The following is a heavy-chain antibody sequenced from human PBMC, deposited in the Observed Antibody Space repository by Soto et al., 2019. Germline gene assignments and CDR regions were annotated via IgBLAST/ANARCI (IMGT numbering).Heavy chain of an antibody. CDR1: GGTFSSYA. V-gene: IGHV1-69*01. CDR2: IIPIFGTA. D-gene: IGHD2-15*01. J-gene: IGHJ5*02. Sequence: QVQLVQSGAEVKKPGSSVKVSCKASGGTFSSYAISWVRQAPGQGLEWMGGIIPIFGTANYAQKFQGRVTITADESTSTAYMERSSLRSADTAVYYCARGVVVAATRDYGWFDPWGQGTLVTVSS. CDR3: ARGVVVAATRDYGWFDP.